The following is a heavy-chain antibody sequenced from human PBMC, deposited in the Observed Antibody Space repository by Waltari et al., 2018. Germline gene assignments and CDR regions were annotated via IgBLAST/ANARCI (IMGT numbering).Heavy chain of an antibody. CDR2: INPGGGGT. CDR3: TIVASPPGAFDY. CDR1: GNTFPNYF. V-gene: IGHV1-46*01. Sequence: QVQVVQSGAEVREPGASVKVSRKASGNTFPNYFIHWVRQAPGQGPDWMGVINPGGGGTSSAQKFQGRVSMTRDTSTSTFYMELSSLRSEDTAVYYCTIVASPPGAFDYWGQGTLVTVSS. J-gene: IGHJ4*02. D-gene: IGHD3-10*01.